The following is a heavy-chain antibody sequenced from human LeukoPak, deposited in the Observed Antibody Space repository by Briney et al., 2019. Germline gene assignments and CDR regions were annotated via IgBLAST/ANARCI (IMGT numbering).Heavy chain of an antibody. CDR2: IDNDGSST. Sequence: GGSLSLSCAASGFTFSTYWMHWVRQAPGKGLVWVSRIDNDGSSTTYADSVKGRFTISRDNAKNILYLQMNSLRAEDTAVYHCASPPLSNWGQGTLVTVSS. CDR1: GFTFSTYW. J-gene: IGHJ4*02. V-gene: IGHV3-74*01. CDR3: ASPPLSN.